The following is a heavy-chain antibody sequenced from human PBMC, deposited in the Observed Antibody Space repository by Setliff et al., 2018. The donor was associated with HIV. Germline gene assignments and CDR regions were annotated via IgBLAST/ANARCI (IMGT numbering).Heavy chain of an antibody. CDR2: IYYGGGA. V-gene: IGHV4-59*12. D-gene: IGHD3-22*01. CDR1: GGSISSYS. Sequence: SETLSLTCSISGGSISSYSWSWIRQVPGKGLEWIGNIYYGGGANYKPSLKSRVTIPTDWHRNQVSLELRSVTAADTAVYFCARDFTYDNTGSLTGFGMDVWGQGTTVTVSS. J-gene: IGHJ6*02. CDR3: ARDFTYDNTGSLTGFGMDV.